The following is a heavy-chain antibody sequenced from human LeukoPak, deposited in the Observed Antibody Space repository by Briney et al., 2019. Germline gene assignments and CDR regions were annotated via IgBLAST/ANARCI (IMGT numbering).Heavy chain of an antibody. D-gene: IGHD3-3*01. CDR1: GGSISSSSYY. CDR2: IYYSGST. J-gene: IGHJ4*02. CDR3: ARQWADFWSGYYLVFDY. Sequence: SETLSLTCTVAGGSISSSSYYWGWIRQPPWKGLEWIGSIYYSGSTYYNPSLKSRVTISVDTSKNQFSLKLSSVTAADTAVYYCARQWADFWSGYYLVFDYWGQGTLVTVSS. V-gene: IGHV4-39*01.